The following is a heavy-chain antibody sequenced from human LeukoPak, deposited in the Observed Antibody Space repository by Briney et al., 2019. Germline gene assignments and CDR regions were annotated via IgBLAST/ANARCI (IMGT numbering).Heavy chain of an antibody. Sequence: PGGSLRLSCAASGFTFSSYGMHWVRQAPGKGLEWVAFIRYDGSNKYYADSVKGRFTISRDNSKNTLYLQMNSLRAEDTAVYYCAKELGLRYFDTDAFDIWGQGTMVTVSS. CDR3: AKELGLRYFDTDAFDI. V-gene: IGHV3-30*02. CDR1: GFTFSSYG. J-gene: IGHJ3*02. D-gene: IGHD3-9*01. CDR2: IRYDGSNK.